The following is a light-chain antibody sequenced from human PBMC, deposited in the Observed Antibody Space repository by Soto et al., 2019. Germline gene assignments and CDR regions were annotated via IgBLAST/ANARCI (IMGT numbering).Light chain of an antibody. Sequence: GDRVTITCRASQGFSSYLAWYQQKPGKAPKLLIYAASTLQSGVPSRFSGSGSGTEFTLTISSLQPEDFATYYCQQLNSYPPWTFGQGTKVEIK. CDR3: QQLNSYPPWT. V-gene: IGKV1-9*01. J-gene: IGKJ1*01. CDR1: QGFSSY. CDR2: AAS.